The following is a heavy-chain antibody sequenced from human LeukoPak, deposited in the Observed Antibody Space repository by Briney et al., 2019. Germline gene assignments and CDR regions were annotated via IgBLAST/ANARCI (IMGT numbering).Heavy chain of an antibody. Sequence: ASVKVSCKASGYTFIAFYIHWVRQAPGQGLEWMGWINPNSGGTNYAQKFQGRVTMTRDTSISTAYMELSRLRSDDTAVYCCASPSSGYDFFDYWGQGTLVTVSS. J-gene: IGHJ4*02. D-gene: IGHD5-12*01. V-gene: IGHV1-2*02. CDR3: ASPSSGYDFFDY. CDR1: GYTFIAFY. CDR2: INPNSGGT.